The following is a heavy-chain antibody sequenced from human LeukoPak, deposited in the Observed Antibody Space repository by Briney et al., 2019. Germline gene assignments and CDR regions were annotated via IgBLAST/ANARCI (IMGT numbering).Heavy chain of an antibody. Sequence: GGSLRLSCAASGFTFSDYYMSWIRQAPGKGLEWLSYISSSGTTIYYADSVKGRFTISRDNAKNSLYLQMNSLRAEDTAVYYCAKRGAEVGATVAPGDYWGQGTLVTVSS. CDR2: ISSSGTTI. CDR3: AKRGAEVGATVAPGDY. J-gene: IGHJ4*02. CDR1: GFTFSDYY. V-gene: IGHV3-11*01. D-gene: IGHD1-26*01.